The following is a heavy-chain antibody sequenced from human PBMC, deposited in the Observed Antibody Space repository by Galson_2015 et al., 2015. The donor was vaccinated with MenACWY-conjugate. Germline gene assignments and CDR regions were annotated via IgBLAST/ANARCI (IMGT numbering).Heavy chain of an antibody. CDR3: ARDLGGQADY. V-gene: IGHV1-69*05. J-gene: IGHJ4*02. Sequence: QSGAEVKKPGASVKVSCKASGGTFSSYAISWVRQAPGQGLEWMGGIIPIFGTANYAQKFQGRVTMTTDTSTSTAYMELRSLRSDDTAVYYCARDLGGQADYWGQGTLVTVSS. CDR1: GGTFSSYA. D-gene: IGHD4-23*01. CDR2: IIPIFGTA.